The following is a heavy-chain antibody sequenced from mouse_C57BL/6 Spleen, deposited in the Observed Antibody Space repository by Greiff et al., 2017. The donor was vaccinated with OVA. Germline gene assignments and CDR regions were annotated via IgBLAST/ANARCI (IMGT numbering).Heavy chain of an antibody. CDR2: IDPEDGAT. J-gene: IGHJ3*01. CDR1: GFNIKDYY. Sequence: EVKLVESGAELVKPGASVKLSCTASGFNIKDYYMHWVKQRTEQGLEWIGRIDPEDGATKYAPQFQGKAPIPADTSSNTAYLQLSSLTSEDTAVDYCARASYGRTCAYWGQGTLVTVAA. V-gene: IGHV14-2*01. CDR3: ARASYGRTCAY. D-gene: IGHD1-1*01.